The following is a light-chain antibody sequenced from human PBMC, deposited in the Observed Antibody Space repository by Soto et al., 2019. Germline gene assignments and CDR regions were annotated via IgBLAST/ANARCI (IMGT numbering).Light chain of an antibody. CDR1: ESVSDY. V-gene: IGKV3-20*01. CDR2: SAS. J-gene: IGKJ1*01. Sequence: GERATLSCWASESVSDYLAWYQQKPGLAPRLLLYSASNRATGVPDRFSGSGSGTDFTLTISRLEPEDFAVYYCQQYDNAVWTFGQGTKVDIK. CDR3: QQYDNAVWT.